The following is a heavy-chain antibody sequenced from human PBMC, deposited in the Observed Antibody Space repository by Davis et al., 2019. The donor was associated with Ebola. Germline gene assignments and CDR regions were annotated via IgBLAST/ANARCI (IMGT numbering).Heavy chain of an antibody. Sequence: GGSLRLSCAASGFTVSSNYMSWVRQAPGKGLEWVANIKQDGSEKYYVDSVKGRFTISRDNAKNTLYLEMNSLRAEDTAVYYCARYSYGTGTLDYWGQGTLVTVSS. D-gene: IGHD5-18*01. CDR3: ARYSYGTGTLDY. J-gene: IGHJ4*02. CDR2: IKQDGSEK. V-gene: IGHV3-7*01. CDR1: GFTVSSNY.